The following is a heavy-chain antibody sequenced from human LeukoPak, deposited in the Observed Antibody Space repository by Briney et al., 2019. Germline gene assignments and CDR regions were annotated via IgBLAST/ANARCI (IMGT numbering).Heavy chain of an antibody. CDR2: IYHSGST. V-gene: IGHV4-38-2*02. Sequence: SETLSLTCTVSGYSISSGYYWGWIRQPPGKGLEWIGSIYHSGSTYYNPSLKSRVTISVDTSKNQFSLKLSSVTAADTAVYYCARERITMVRGVQGAAFDYWGQGTLVTVSS. CDR3: ARERITMVRGVQGAAFDY. D-gene: IGHD3-10*01. CDR1: GYSISSGYY. J-gene: IGHJ4*02.